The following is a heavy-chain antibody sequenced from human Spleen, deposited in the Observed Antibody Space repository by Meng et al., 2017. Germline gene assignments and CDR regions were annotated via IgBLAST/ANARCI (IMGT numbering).Heavy chain of an antibody. CDR3: SRDLSRDGYNS. CDR2: IRSKGYGGTT. CDR1: GFTFGDYA. J-gene: IGHJ5*02. V-gene: IGHV3-49*03. Sequence: GESLKISCTASGFTFGDYAMRWFRQAPGKGLEWVGFIRSKGYGGTTEYATSVKGRFTISRDDSKSIAYLQMNSLKTEDTAVYYCSRDLSRDGYNSWGQGTLVTVSS. D-gene: IGHD5-24*01.